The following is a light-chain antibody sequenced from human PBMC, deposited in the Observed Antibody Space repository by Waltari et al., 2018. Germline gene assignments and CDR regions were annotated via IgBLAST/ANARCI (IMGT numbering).Light chain of an antibody. V-gene: IGLV2-11*01. CDR2: DVD. CDR3: CSFAGNYTLL. CDR1: SSDVGGYDY. Sequence: QSALTQPRSVSGSPGQSVTLSCTGTSSDVGGYDYVSWYQQHPGKAPKLIISDVDTRPSGVSDRFSGSKSGNTASITISGLQVDDEASYYCCSFAGNYTLLFGGGTNLTVL. J-gene: IGLJ2*01.